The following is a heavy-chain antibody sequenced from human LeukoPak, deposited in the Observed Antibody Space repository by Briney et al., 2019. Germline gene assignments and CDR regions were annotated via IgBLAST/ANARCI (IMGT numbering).Heavy chain of an antibody. CDR2: IYHSGST. CDR3: ARDLCMSCAFDI. D-gene: IGHD2-8*01. J-gene: IGHJ3*02. CDR1: GGSISNRNW. Sequence: PSETLSLTCAVSGGSISNRNWWSWVRQPPGKGLEWIGEIYHSGSTNYKPFLKSRVTISVDKSKNQFSLKLSSVTAADTALYYCARDLCMSCAFDIWGQGTMVTVSS. V-gene: IGHV4-4*02.